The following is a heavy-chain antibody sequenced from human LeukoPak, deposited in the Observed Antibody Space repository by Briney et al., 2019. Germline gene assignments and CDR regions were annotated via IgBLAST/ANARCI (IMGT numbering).Heavy chain of an antibody. CDR3: AKDRPSSGSPRRGGFDP. D-gene: IGHD1-26*01. J-gene: IGHJ5*02. CDR2: ISGSGGGT. CDR1: GFTFSSYA. V-gene: IGHV3-23*01. Sequence: GGSLRLSCAASGFTFSSYAMSWVRQAPGKGLEWVSAISGSGGGTYYADSVKGRFTISRDNSKNTLYLQMNSLRAEDAAVYYCAKDRPSSGSPRRGGFDPWGQGTLVTVSS.